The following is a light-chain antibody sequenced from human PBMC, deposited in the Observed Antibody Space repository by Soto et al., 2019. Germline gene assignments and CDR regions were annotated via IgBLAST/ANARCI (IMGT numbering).Light chain of an antibody. CDR3: QQYGDSRT. J-gene: IGKJ1*01. Sequence: EIVLTQSPGTLSVSPGERATLSCRASQSIRNNYLAWYEQKPDQAPRLLIYDASSRATGIPDRFSGSGSGTDFTLTISRLEPEDFAVYYCQQYGDSRTFGQGTRVEI. V-gene: IGKV3-20*01. CDR1: QSIRNNY. CDR2: DAS.